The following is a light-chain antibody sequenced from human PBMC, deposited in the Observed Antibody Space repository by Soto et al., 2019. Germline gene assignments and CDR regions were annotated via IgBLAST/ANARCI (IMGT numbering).Light chain of an antibody. CDR3: QQYHNWPPQYT. Sequence: EIVMTQSPASLSVSPGDGATLSCRASQSVASNVAWYQQKPGQGPRLLIHGASTRAAGVPARFSGSGSATDFTLTISSLQSEDFAVYYCQQYHNWPPQYTFGPGTKLQIK. CDR2: GAS. J-gene: IGKJ2*01. CDR1: QSVASN. V-gene: IGKV3-15*01.